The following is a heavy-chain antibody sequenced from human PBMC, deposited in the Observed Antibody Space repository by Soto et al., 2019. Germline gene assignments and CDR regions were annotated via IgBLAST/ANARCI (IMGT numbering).Heavy chain of an antibody. CDR1: GASISGFY. J-gene: IGHJ5*02. CDR3: VRDGTKTLRDWFDP. CDR2: IYATGTT. D-gene: IGHD1-1*01. V-gene: IGHV4-4*07. Sequence: SETLSLTCTVPGASISGFYWSWIRKSAGKGLEWIGRIYATGTTDYNPSLKSRVMMSVDTSKKQFSLKLRSVTAADTAVYYCVRDGTKTLRDWFDPWGQGISVTVSS.